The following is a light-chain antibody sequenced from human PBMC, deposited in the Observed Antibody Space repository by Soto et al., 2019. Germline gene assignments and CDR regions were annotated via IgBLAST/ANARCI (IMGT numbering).Light chain of an antibody. V-gene: IGKV3-11*01. CDR3: HQRNK. Sequence: EIVSTQSAGTLSLSPGERATLSCRASQIVSSRYLAWYQHKPGETPRLLIYDTSNRATGIPARFSGSRSGTDFTLTISSLEPEDFGVYFCHQRNKFGQGTRLEIK. CDR2: DTS. CDR1: QIVSSRY. J-gene: IGKJ5*01.